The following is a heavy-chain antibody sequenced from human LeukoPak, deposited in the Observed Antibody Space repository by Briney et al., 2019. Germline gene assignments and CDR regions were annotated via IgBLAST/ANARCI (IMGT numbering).Heavy chain of an antibody. V-gene: IGHV1-2*02. J-gene: IGHJ5*02. Sequence: ASVKVSCKTSGYSCTDYYMHWVRQATGQGLEWMGWINPNSGGTSSAQKFQGRVTMTRDTSITTVYMEVSWLTSDDTAIYYCARADRLHGGPYLIGPWGQGTLVTVSS. CDR2: INPNSGGT. D-gene: IGHD2-21*01. CDR1: GYSCTDYY. CDR3: ARADRLHGGPYLIGP.